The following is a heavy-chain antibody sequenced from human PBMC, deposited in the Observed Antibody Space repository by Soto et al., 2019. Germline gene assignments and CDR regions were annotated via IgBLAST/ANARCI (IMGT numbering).Heavy chain of an antibody. D-gene: IGHD5-12*01. V-gene: IGHV4-39*01. CDR2: IYYSGST. J-gene: IGHJ6*02. Sequence: SETLSLTCTVSGGSISSSSYYWGWIRQPPGKGLEWIGSIYYSGSTYYNPSLKSRVTISVDTSKNQFSLKLSSVTAADTAVYYCARRLADVEMATTSENDYGMDVWGQGTTVTVSS. CDR3: ARRLADVEMATTSENDYGMDV. CDR1: GGSISSSSYY.